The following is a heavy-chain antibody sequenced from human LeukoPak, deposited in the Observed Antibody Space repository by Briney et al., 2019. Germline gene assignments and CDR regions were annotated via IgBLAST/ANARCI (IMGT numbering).Heavy chain of an antibody. J-gene: IGHJ6*03. Sequence: SETLSLTCAVYGGSFSGYYWSWIRQPPGKGLEWIGEINHSGSTNYNPSLKSRVTISVDTSKNQFSLKLSSVTAADTAVYYCARPRGVPDYYYYMDVWGKGTTVTVSS. CDR3: ARPRGVPDYYYYMDV. D-gene: IGHD3-16*01. V-gene: IGHV4-34*01. CDR2: INHSGST. CDR1: GGSFSGYY.